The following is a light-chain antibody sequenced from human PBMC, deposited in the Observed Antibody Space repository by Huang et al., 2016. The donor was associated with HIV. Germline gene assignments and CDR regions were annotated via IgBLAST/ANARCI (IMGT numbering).Light chain of an antibody. CDR2: GVS. Sequence: EIVLTQSPGTLSLSPGERATLSCRASQRVSSGYVAWYQERPGQAHRRLIFGVSTRATGIPYRFSGSGSGTDFTLTISRLEPEDFAVYYCQQYDSSPGTFGQGTKVEIK. CDR3: QQYDSSPGT. V-gene: IGKV3-20*01. J-gene: IGKJ1*01. CDR1: QRVSSGY.